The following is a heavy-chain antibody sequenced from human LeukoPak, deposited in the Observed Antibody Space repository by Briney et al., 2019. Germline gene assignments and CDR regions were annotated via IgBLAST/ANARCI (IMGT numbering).Heavy chain of an antibody. CDR3: AKDPMTTVTPYLDY. Sequence: GSLRLSCAASGFTFSSYGMHWVRQAPGKGLEWVAFIRYDGSNKYYADSVKGRFTISRDNSKNTLYLQMNSLRAEDTAVYYCAKDPMTTVTPYLDYWGQGTLVTVSS. CDR2: IRYDGSNK. V-gene: IGHV3-30*02. J-gene: IGHJ4*02. D-gene: IGHD4-17*01. CDR1: GFTFSSYG.